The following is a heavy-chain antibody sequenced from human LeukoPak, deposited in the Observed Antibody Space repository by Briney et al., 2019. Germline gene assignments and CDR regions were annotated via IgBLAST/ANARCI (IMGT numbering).Heavy chain of an antibody. J-gene: IGHJ4*02. Sequence: GGSLRLSCAASGFTFSSYDMHWVRQATGKGLEWVSAIGTAGDTYYAGSVKGRFTISRDNSENTLYLQMNSLTVDDTAVYFCAKERQTGDYFTSDYWGQGTLVTVSS. CDR1: GFTFSSYD. V-gene: IGHV3-13*01. CDR3: AKERQTGDYFTSDY. CDR2: IGTAGDT. D-gene: IGHD4-17*01.